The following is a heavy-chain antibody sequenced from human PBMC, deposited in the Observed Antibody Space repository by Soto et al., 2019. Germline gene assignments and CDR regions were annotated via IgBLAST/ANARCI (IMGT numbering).Heavy chain of an antibody. V-gene: IGHV1-24*01. J-gene: IGHJ6*02. Sequence: ASVKVSCKVSGYTLTELSMHWVRQAPGKGLEWMGGFDPEDGETIYAQKFQGRVTMTEDTSTDTAYMELSSLRSEDTAVYYCATGIAVAGRGDYYYGMGVWGQGATVTVSS. CDR1: GYTLTELS. D-gene: IGHD6-19*01. CDR2: FDPEDGET. CDR3: ATGIAVAGRGDYYYGMGV.